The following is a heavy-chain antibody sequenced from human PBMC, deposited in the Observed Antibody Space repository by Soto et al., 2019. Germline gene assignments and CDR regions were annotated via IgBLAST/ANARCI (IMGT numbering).Heavy chain of an antibody. Sequence: QVQLQQWGAGLLKPSETLSLTCAVYGGSFSGYYWSWIRQPPGKGLEWIGEINHSGSTNYNPSLKSRVTISVDTSKNQFSLRLSSVTAADTAVYYCARGFGGATISDYWGQGTLVTVSS. V-gene: IGHV4-34*01. CDR3: ARGFGGATISDY. CDR2: INHSGST. D-gene: IGHD5-12*01. J-gene: IGHJ4*02. CDR1: GGSFSGYY.